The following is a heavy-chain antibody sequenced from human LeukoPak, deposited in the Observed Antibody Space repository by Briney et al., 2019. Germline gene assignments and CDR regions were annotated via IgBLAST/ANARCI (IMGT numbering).Heavy chain of an antibody. CDR3: ASSDRFGDEGYYFDY. Sequence: PSETLSLTCTVSGCSISSGGYYWSWIRQHPGKGLEWIGYIYYSGNTYYNPSLKSRVIMSVDTSKNQFSLKLSSVTAADTAVYFCASSDRFGDEGYYFDYWGQGTLVTVSS. V-gene: IGHV4-31*03. J-gene: IGHJ4*02. CDR1: GCSISSGGYY. D-gene: IGHD4-17*01. CDR2: IYYSGNT.